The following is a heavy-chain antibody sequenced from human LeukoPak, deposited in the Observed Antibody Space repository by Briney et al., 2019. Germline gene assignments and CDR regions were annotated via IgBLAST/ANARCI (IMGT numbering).Heavy chain of an antibody. CDR1: GYSISSGFY. J-gene: IGHJ2*01. D-gene: IGHD2-21*02. CDR2: IWHGGTT. CDR3: ARVTGNWYIDL. Sequence: KPSETLSLTCTVSGYSISSGFYWGWIRQPPGKALEWIGNIWHGGTTYYNPSLKSRLIMSVDTSKNQFSLKLSSVTAADTAIYYCARVTGNWYIDLWGRGTLVTVSS. V-gene: IGHV4-38-2*02.